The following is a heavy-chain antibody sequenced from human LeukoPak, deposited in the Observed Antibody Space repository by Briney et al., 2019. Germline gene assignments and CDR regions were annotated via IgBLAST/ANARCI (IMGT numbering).Heavy chain of an antibody. CDR1: GGSISSYY. Sequence: SETLSLTCTVSGGSISSYYWSWIRQPPGKGLEWIGYIYYSGSTNYNPSLKGRVTISVDTSKNQFSLKLSSVTAADTAVYYCARLRGVIMAFDYWGQGTLVTVSS. CDR3: ARLRGVIMAFDY. CDR2: IYYSGST. J-gene: IGHJ4*02. V-gene: IGHV4-59*08. D-gene: IGHD3-10*01.